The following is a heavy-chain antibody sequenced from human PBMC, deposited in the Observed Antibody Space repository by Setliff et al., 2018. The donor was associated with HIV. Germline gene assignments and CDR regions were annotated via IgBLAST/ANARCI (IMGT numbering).Heavy chain of an antibody. Sequence: GPSVKVSCKASGYSFTNYYMNWVRQAPGQGLEWMGIINPSGGGTTYAQKFQGRVTMTRDTSTDTLYMDLSSLTSEDTAVYYCVRGMTSYDSSGYSIPYYFDYWGQGTLVTVSS. D-gene: IGHD3-22*01. J-gene: IGHJ4*02. CDR2: INPSGGGT. CDR1: GYSFTNYY. CDR3: VRGMTSYDSSGYSIPYYFDY. V-gene: IGHV1-46*01.